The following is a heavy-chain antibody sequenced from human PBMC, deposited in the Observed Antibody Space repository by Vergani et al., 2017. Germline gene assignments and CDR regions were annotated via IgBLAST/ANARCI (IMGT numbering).Heavy chain of an antibody. CDR2: IYTSGST. J-gene: IGHJ5*02. CDR3: AMTYCSGGSCYSVWFEP. D-gene: IGHD2-15*01. Sequence: QVQLQESGPGLVKPSQTLSLTCTVSGGSISSGSYYWSWIRQPAGKGLEWIGRIYTSGSTNYNPSLKSRVTISVDTSKNQFSLKLSSVTAAHTAVYNCAMTYCSGGSCYSVWFEPWDQGTLVTVS. CDR1: GGSISSGSYY. V-gene: IGHV4-61*02.